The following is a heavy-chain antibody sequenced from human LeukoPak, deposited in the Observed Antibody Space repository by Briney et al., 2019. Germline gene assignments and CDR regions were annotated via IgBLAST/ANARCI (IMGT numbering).Heavy chain of an antibody. CDR2: IYENGGTT. CDR3: AKDFRIGYSAHFDY. V-gene: IGHV3-23*01. CDR1: GFTFSSSA. J-gene: IGHJ4*02. Sequence: GGSPRLSCAASGFTFSSSAMSWVRQVPGKGLEWVSGIYENGGTTYYADSVKGRFSISRDNSKNTLYLQMDSLRGEDTAVYYCAKDFRIGYSAHFDYWGQGALVTVSS. D-gene: IGHD2-21*01.